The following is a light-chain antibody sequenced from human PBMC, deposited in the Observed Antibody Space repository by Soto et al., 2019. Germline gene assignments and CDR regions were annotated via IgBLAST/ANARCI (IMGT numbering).Light chain of an antibody. CDR3: CLSPGSLTWL. CDR2: EVN. J-gene: IGLJ3*02. CDR1: SSDVGSYNR. Sequence: QSALTQPASVSGSPGQSIAISCTGTSSDVGSYNRVSWYQQPPGKAPKLMIYEVNNRPSGVSNRFSGSKSGSTASLTISGLQAEDEAEYYCCLSPGSLTWLFGGGTKLTVL. V-gene: IGLV2-23*02.